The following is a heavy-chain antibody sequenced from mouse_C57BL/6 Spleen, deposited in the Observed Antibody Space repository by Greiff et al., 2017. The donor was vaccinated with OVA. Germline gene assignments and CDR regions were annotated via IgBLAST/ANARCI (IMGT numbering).Heavy chain of an antibody. CDR3: ARMGDGYSLYAMDY. Sequence: QVQLQQSGPELVKPGASVKISCKASGYAFSSSWMNWVKQRPGKGLEWIGRIYPGDGDTNYNGKFKGKATLTADKSSSTAYMQLSSLTSEDSAVYFCARMGDGYSLYAMDYWGQGTSVTVSS. D-gene: IGHD2-3*01. CDR1: GYAFSSSW. V-gene: IGHV1-82*01. J-gene: IGHJ4*01. CDR2: IYPGDGDT.